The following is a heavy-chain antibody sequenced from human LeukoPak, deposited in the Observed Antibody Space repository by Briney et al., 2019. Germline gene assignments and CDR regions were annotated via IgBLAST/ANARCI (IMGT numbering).Heavy chain of an antibody. D-gene: IGHD3-9*01. CDR1: GYTFTSYG. CDR2: ISAYNGNT. V-gene: IGHV1-18*01. J-gene: IGHJ6*02. Sequence: ASVKVSCKASGYTFTSYGISWVRQAPGQGLEWMGWISAYNGNTNYAQKLQGRVTMTTDTSTSTAYMELRSLRSDDTAVYYCARAYYDILTGPPYGMDVWGQGTTVTVSS. CDR3: ARAYYDILTGPPYGMDV.